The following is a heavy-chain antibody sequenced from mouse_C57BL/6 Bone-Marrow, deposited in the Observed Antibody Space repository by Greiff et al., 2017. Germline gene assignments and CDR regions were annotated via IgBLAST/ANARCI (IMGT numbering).Heavy chain of an antibody. CDR2: ISSGGSYP. D-gene: IGHD1-1*01. CDR3: ARHSLLYYYGSSYED. Sequence: DVMLVESGGDLVKPGGSLKLSCAASGFTFSSYGMSWVRQTPDKMLERVATISSGGSYPYYPDSVKGRFTISRDNAKNTLYLQMSSLKSEDTAMYYCARHSLLYYYGSSYEDWGQGTTLTVSS. V-gene: IGHV5-6*02. J-gene: IGHJ2*01. CDR1: GFTFSSYG.